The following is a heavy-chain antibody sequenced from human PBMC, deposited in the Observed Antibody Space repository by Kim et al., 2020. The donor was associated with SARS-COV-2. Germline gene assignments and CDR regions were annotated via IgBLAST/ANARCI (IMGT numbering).Heavy chain of an antibody. V-gene: IGHV3-66*01. D-gene: IGHD1-26*01. CDR3: ARSGPDLSLAFDI. Sequence: SADSVKGRFTISRDNSKNTLYLQMNSLRAEDTAVYYCARSGPDLSLAFDIWGQGTMVTVSS. J-gene: IGHJ3*02.